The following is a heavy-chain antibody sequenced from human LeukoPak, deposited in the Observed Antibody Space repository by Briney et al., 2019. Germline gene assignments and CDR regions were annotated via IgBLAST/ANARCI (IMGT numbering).Heavy chain of an antibody. D-gene: IGHD6-19*01. V-gene: IGHV3-30*03. CDR2: ISYDGSNK. CDR1: GFTFSSYG. Sequence: PGGSLRLSCAASGFTFSSYGMHWVRQAPGKGLEWVAVISYDGSNKYYADSVKGRFTISRDSSENTVFLQMNSLRAEDTAVYYCARAAVAAGIFYIDYWGQGTLVTVSS. J-gene: IGHJ4*02. CDR3: ARAAVAAGIFYIDY.